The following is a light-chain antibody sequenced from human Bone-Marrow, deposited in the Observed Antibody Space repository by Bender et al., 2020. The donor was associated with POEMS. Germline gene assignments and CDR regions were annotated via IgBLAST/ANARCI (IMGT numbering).Light chain of an antibody. CDR2: DVD. CDR1: SSDVGFHDY. J-gene: IGLJ3*02. CDR3: SSYTSSSTLV. V-gene: IGLV2-14*03. Sequence: QSALTQPASVSGSPGQSITISCIGTSSDVGFHDYVSWYQQYPGIAPKLIISDVDYRPLGVSNRFSGAKSGNTASLIITGLQPEDEAVYYCSSYTSSSTLVFGGGTKVTVL.